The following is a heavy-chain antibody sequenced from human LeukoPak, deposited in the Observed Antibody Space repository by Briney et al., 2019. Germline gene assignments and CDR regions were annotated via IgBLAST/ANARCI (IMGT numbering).Heavy chain of an antibody. Sequence: PSETLSLTCTVSGGSISSGDYYWSWIRQPPGKGLEWIGYIYYSGSTYHNPSLKSRVTISVDTSKNQFSLKLSSVTAADTAVYYCARVMGLYGSGSYAFDYWGQGTLVTVSS. CDR2: IYYSGST. D-gene: IGHD3-10*01. CDR3: ARVMGLYGSGSYAFDY. CDR1: GGSISSGDYY. V-gene: IGHV4-30-4*08. J-gene: IGHJ4*02.